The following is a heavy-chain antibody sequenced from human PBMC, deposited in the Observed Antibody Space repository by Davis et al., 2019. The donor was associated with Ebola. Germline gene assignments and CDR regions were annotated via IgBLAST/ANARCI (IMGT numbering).Heavy chain of an antibody. CDR2: IKEDGSEQ. CDR3: ARDTEAFDI. J-gene: IGHJ3*02. D-gene: IGHD4-17*01. V-gene: IGHV3-7*03. Sequence: PGGSLRLSCAASGFSFRNYWMSWVRQTPGKGLEGVAYIKEDGSEQYYVDSVKGRFIISRDNAKNSLSLQMHSLRAEDTAVYFCARDTEAFDIWGQGTMVTVSS. CDR1: GFSFRNYW.